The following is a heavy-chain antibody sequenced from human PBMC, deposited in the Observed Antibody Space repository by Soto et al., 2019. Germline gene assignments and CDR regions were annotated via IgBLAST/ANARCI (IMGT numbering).Heavy chain of an antibody. CDR3: ARDESYYDFWSGSNFDY. D-gene: IGHD3-3*01. Sequence: ASVKVSCKASGYTLTTYSIRWVRQAPGQGLEWMGRIIPRGGSTSYAQKFQGRVTMTRDTSTSTVYMELSSLRSEDTAVYYCARDESYYDFWSGSNFDYWRQGTLVTVS. CDR2: IIPRGGST. CDR1: GYTLTTYS. V-gene: IGHV1-46*03. J-gene: IGHJ4*02.